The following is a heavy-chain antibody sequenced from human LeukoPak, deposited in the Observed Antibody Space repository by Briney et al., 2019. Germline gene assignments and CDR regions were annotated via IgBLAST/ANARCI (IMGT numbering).Heavy chain of an antibody. D-gene: IGHD6-19*01. CDR1: GFTFSSYE. J-gene: IGHJ4*02. Sequence: PGGSLRLSCAASGFTFSSYEMNWVRQAPGKGREGVSYISSSGSTIYYADSVKGRFTISRDNAKNSLYLQMNSLRAEDTAVYYCASLRQWLEGGDYWGQGTLVTVSS. CDR2: ISSSGSTI. CDR3: ASLRQWLEGGDY. V-gene: IGHV3-48*03.